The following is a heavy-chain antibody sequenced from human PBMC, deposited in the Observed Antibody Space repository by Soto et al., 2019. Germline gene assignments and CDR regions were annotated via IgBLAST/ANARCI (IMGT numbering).Heavy chain of an antibody. V-gene: IGHV4-59*08. CDR1: GGSISSYY. CDR2: IYYSGRT. J-gene: IGHJ4*02. Sequence: PSETLSLTCTVSGGSISSYYWSWIRQPQGKGLGRIGYIYYSGRTNYNPSLKSRVTMSVDTSKSQVSLRLSSVTAADTAVYYCARRRGYCSSTSCYASVLDYWGQGTLVTVSS. CDR3: ARRRGYCSSTSCYASVLDY. D-gene: IGHD2-2*01.